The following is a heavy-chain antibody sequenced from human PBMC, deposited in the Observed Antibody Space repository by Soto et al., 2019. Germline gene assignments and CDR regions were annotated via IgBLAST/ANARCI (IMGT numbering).Heavy chain of an antibody. CDR2: ISGSGGST. J-gene: IGHJ4*02. V-gene: IGHV3-23*01. D-gene: IGHD2-8*01. CDR3: AKDSDIVLIVYAIPSPFDY. Sequence: GGSLRLSCAASGFTFSSYAMSWVRQAPGKGLEWVSAISGSGGSTYYADSVKGRCTISRDNSKNTLYLQMNSLRAEDTAVYYCAKDSDIVLIVYAIPSPFDYWGQGTLVTVSS. CDR1: GFTFSSYA.